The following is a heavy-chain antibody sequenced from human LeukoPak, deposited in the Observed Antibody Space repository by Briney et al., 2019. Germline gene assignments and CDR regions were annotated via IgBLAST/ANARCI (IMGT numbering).Heavy chain of an antibody. V-gene: IGHV3-7*01. CDR3: ARIAILTSGPLDAFDL. CDR2: IKQDGSEK. CDR1: RFTFSRFW. Sequence: GGSLRLSCAASRFTFSRFWMSWIRQAPGKGLEWVANIKQDGSEKYSVDSVEGRFTISRDNAKSSLYLQMNSLRVEDTALYYCARIAILTSGPLDAFDLWGQGTMVTVSS. J-gene: IGHJ3*01. D-gene: IGHD1-26*01.